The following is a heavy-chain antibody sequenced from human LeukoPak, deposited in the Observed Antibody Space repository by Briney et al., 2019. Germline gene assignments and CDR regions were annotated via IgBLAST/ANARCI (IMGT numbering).Heavy chain of an antibody. CDR1: GFRFGGYA. D-gene: IGHD3-10*02. Sequence: GGSLRLSCTGSGFRFGGYALSWVRQAPGGGVEWGGFIRSKALYGTSEYAAAVEGRFAISRDDSNNIVYLQMNSLKTEDTAVYFCVRESVRDYYFDYWGQGTLVTVSS. CDR3: VRESVRDYYFDY. V-gene: IGHV3-49*04. CDR2: IRSKALYGTS. J-gene: IGHJ4*02.